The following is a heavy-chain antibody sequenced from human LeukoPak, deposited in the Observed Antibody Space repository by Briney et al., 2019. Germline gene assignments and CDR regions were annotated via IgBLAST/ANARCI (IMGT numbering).Heavy chain of an antibody. D-gene: IGHD4-17*01. Sequence: PGGSLRLSCAASGFTFSSYAMHWVRQAPGKGLEWVAVISYDGSNKYYADSVKGRFTISRDNSKNTLYLQMNSLRAEDTAVYYCAREATTTVTTGGYFDYWGQGTLVTVSS. CDR1: GFTFSSYA. CDR2: ISYDGSNK. J-gene: IGHJ4*02. CDR3: AREATTTVTTGGYFDY. V-gene: IGHV3-30-3*01.